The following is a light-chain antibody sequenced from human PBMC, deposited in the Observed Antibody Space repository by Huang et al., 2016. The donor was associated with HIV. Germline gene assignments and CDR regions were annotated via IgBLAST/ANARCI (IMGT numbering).Light chain of an antibody. Sequence: DIQMTQSPLSLSASVGDRVTITCRASQGIRNSLAWYQQKPGKVPKLLVYAASRLESGVPAWFSGSGSGTNFTLTISSLQPEDFATYYCQQYHSSWTFGQGTKVEIK. CDR2: AAS. CDR1: QGIRNS. J-gene: IGKJ1*01. CDR3: QQYHSSWT. V-gene: IGKV1-NL1*01.